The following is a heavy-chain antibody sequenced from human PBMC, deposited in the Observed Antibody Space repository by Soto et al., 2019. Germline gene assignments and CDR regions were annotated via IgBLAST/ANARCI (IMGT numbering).Heavy chain of an antibody. CDR2: IYYSGST. J-gene: IGHJ4*02. Sequence: SETLSLTCTVSGGSISSYYWSWIRQPPGKGLEWIGYIYYSGSTNYNPSLKSRVTISVDTSKNQFSLKLSSVTAEDTAVYYCAKDLFGYYYADYWGQGTLVTVSS. D-gene: IGHD3-22*01. CDR3: AKDLFGYYYADY. V-gene: IGHV4-59*12. CDR1: GGSISSYY.